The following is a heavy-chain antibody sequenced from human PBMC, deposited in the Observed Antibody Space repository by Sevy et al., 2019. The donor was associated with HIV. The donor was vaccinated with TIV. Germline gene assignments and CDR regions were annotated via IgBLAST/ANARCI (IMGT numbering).Heavy chain of an antibody. CDR3: AKDSYCSSTSCYRYYYGMDV. V-gene: IGHV3-23*01. D-gene: IGHD2-2*02. J-gene: IGHJ6*02. CDR1: GFTVSSNY. CDR2: ISGSGGST. Sequence: GGSLRLSCAASGFTVSSNYMSWVRQAPGKGLEWVSAISGSGGSTDYADSVKGRFTISRDNSKNTQYLQMNSLRAEDTAVYYCAKDSYCSSTSCYRYYYGMDVWGQGTTVTVSS.